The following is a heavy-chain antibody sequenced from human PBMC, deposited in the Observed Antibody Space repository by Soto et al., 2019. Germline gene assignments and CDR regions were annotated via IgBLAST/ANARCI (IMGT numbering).Heavy chain of an antibody. CDR3: ARVFSSGSGWMYYFDF. J-gene: IGHJ4*02. Sequence: QVQLQESGPGLVKPSETLSLTCTVSSDSIAGENWWRWVRQPPGLGLEWIGEVFHTGGTNYNPALKGRVTMEVDKSKNQFSLKLICATAADTAVYYCARVFSSGSGWMYYFDFWGQGTLVSVSS. D-gene: IGHD6-19*01. V-gene: IGHV4-4*02. CDR2: VFHTGGT. CDR1: SDSIAGENW.